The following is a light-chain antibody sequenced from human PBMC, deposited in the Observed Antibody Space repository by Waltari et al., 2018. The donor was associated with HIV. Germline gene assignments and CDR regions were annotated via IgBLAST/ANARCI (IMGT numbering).Light chain of an antibody. J-gene: IGLJ3*02. CDR1: SSNIGSNA. CDR3: AAWDDSLNGPWV. Sequence: QSVLTQPPSASGTPGQRVTISCSGRSSNIGSNAVNWYQQPPGTAPKLLIYSNNQRPSGVPDRFSGSKSGTSASLAISGLQSEDEADYYCAAWDDSLNGPWVFGGGTKLTVL. V-gene: IGLV1-44*01. CDR2: SNN.